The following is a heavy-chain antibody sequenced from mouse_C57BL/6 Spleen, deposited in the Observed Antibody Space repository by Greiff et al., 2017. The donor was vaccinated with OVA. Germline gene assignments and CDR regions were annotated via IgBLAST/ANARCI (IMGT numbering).Heavy chain of an antibody. Sequence: QVQLQQPGAELVRPGTSVKLSCKASGYTFTSYWMHWVKQRPGQGLEWIGVIDPSDSYTNYNQKFKGKSTLTVDTSSSPAYMQLSSLTSEDSAVYYCARRRVAIDYWGQGTSVTVSS. CDR1: GYTFTSYW. J-gene: IGHJ4*01. V-gene: IGHV1-59*01. CDR2: IDPSDSYT. CDR3: ARRRVAIDY.